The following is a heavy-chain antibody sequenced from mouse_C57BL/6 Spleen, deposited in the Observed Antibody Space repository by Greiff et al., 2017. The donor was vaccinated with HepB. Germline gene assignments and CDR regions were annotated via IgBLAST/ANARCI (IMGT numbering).Heavy chain of an antibody. Sequence: EVKLVESGPGLVKPSQSLSLTCSVTGYSITSSYYWNWIRQFPGNKLEWMGYISYDGSNNYNPSLKNRISITRDTSKNQFFLKLNSVTTEDTATYYCAREGTGTWFAYWGQGTLVTVSA. J-gene: IGHJ3*01. CDR3: AREGTGTWFAY. V-gene: IGHV3-6*01. D-gene: IGHD4-1*01. CDR1: GYSITSSYY. CDR2: ISYDGSN.